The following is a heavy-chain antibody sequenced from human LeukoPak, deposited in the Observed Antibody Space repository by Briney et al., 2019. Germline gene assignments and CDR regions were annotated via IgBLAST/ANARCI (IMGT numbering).Heavy chain of an antibody. CDR2: ISSNGGST. CDR1: GFTFSRYA. J-gene: IGHJ4*02. D-gene: IGHD6-13*01. V-gene: IGHV3-64*04. CDR3: AHISSSWPDY. Sequence: PGGSLRLSCSASGFTFSRYAMHWVRQAPGKGLEYVSAISSNGGSTYYADSVKGRFTISRDNSKNTLYLQMNSLRAEDTAVYYCAHISSSWPDYWGQGTLVTVSS.